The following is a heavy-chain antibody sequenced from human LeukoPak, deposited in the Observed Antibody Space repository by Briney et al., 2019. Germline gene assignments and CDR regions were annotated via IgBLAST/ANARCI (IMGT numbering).Heavy chain of an antibody. J-gene: IGHJ4*02. Sequence: GGSLRLSCAASGFTFSSFAMTWVRQAPGKGLEWVSVINTGGGTTDYADSVKGRFTVSRDTSKNTLYLQMNSLRAEDTAIYYCAKDHGTAVAGFYYWGQGTLVTVSS. CDR1: GFTFSSFA. CDR2: INTGGGTT. D-gene: IGHD6-19*01. V-gene: IGHV3-23*01. CDR3: AKDHGTAVAGFYY.